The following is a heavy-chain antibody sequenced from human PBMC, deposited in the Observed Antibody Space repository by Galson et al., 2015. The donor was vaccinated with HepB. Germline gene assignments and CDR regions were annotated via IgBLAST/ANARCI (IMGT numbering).Heavy chain of an antibody. CDR2: IKQDGSEK. V-gene: IGHV3-7*03. CDR3: ARDSSSWCYYYGMDV. J-gene: IGHJ6*02. D-gene: IGHD6-13*01. Sequence: SLRLSCAASGFTFSSYWMSWVRQAPGKGLEWVANIKQDGSEKYYVDSVKGRFTISRDNAKNSLYLQMNSLRAEDTAVYYCARDSSSWCYYYGMDVWGQGTAVTVSS. CDR1: GFTFSSYW.